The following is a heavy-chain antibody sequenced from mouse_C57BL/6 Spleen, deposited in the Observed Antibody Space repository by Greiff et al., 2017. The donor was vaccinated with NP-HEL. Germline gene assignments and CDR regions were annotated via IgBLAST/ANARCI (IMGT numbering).Heavy chain of an antibody. Sequence: QVQLQQPGAELVRPGSSVKLSCKASGYTFTSYWMDWVKQRPGQGLEWIGNIYPSDSETHYNQKFKDKATLTVDKSSSTAYMQLSSLTSEDSAVYYCARCYYGSSYPDYWGQGTTLTVSS. D-gene: IGHD1-1*01. V-gene: IGHV1-61*01. J-gene: IGHJ2*01. CDR1: GYTFTSYW. CDR3: ARCYYGSSYPDY. CDR2: IYPSDSET.